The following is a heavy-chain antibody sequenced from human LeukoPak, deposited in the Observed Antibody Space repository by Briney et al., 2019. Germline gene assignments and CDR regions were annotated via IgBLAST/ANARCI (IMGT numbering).Heavy chain of an antibody. V-gene: IGHV3-64D*06. CDR2: ISSNGGST. D-gene: IGHD4-17*01. CDR3: ARGPTVTTDY. Sequence: PGGSLRLSCSASGFTFSSYAMHWVRQAPGKGLEYVSAISSNGGSTYYADSVKGRFTISRDNSKNTLYLQMSSLRADDTAVYYCARGPTVTTDYWGQGTLVTVSS. CDR1: GFTFSSYA. J-gene: IGHJ4*02.